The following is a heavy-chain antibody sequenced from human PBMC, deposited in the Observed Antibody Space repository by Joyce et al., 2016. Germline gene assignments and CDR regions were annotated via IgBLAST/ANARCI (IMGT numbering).Heavy chain of an antibody. CDR2: IYWDDDK. D-gene: IGHD6-19*01. J-gene: IGHJ1*01. Sequence: QITLKESGPTLVKPTQTLTLTCTFSGFSLSTSGMGVGWIRQPPGKALEWLADIYWDDDKRYSPSLKNRLTITKDTSKNQVVLTMTNVDPVDTATYFCAHNLIAVSGVAEYYQHWGQGTLVTVSS. V-gene: IGHV2-5*02. CDR3: AHNLIAVSGVAEYYQH. CDR1: GFSLSTSGMG.